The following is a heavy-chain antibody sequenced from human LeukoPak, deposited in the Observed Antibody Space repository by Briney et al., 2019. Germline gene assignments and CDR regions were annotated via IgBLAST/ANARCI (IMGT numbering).Heavy chain of an antibody. CDR3: AKDSSSYDWGYMYV. V-gene: IGHV3-23*01. CDR1: GFTFSTYA. D-gene: IGHD3-22*01. Sequence: PGGSLRLSCAASGFTFSTYAMSWVSQAPGKGLEWVSLIGGSDGRTRYADSVKGRFTISRDNSKNTLYLEMNSLRAEDMAVYYCAKDSSSYDWGYMYVWGKGTTVTISS. CDR2: IGGSDGRT. J-gene: IGHJ6*03.